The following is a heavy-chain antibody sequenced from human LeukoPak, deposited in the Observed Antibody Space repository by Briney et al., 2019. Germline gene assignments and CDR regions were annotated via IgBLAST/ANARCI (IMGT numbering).Heavy chain of an antibody. CDR1: GGSISSGGYY. Sequence: SETLSLTCTVSGGSISSGGYYWSWIRQHPGKGLEWIGYIYYRGSTYYNPSLKSRVTISVDTSKNQFSLKLSSVTAADTAVYYCARVSLVRGLFIFDYWGQGTLVTVSS. D-gene: IGHD3-10*01. J-gene: IGHJ4*02. V-gene: IGHV4-31*03. CDR2: IYYRGST. CDR3: ARVSLVRGLFIFDY.